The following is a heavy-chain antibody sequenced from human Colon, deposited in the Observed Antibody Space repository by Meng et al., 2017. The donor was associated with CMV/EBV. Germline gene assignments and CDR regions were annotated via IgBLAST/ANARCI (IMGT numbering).Heavy chain of an antibody. Sequence: GESLKISCAASGFTFSSYWMSWVRQAPGKGLEWVANIKQDGSEKYYVDSVKGRFTISRDNAKNSLYLQMNSLRAEDTAVYYCARNLGLGAMNYYYYGMDVWGQGTTVTVSS. J-gene: IGHJ6*02. CDR3: ARNLGLGAMNYYYYGMDV. V-gene: IGHV3-7*01. CDR1: GFTFSSYW. CDR2: IKQDGSEK. D-gene: IGHD1-26*01.